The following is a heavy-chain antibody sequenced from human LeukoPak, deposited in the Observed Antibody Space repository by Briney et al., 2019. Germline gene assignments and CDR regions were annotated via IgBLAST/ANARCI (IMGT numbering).Heavy chain of an antibody. D-gene: IGHD1-26*01. CDR1: GFTFSSYS. V-gene: IGHV3-48*01. Sequence: GGSLRLSCAASGFTFSSYSMNWVRQAPGKGLEWVSYISSSSSTIYYADSVKGRFTISRDNAKNSLYLQMNSLRAEDTALYYCARLLVGAATDVFDIWGQGTVVTVSS. CDR3: ARLLVGAATDVFDI. J-gene: IGHJ3*02. CDR2: ISSSSSTI.